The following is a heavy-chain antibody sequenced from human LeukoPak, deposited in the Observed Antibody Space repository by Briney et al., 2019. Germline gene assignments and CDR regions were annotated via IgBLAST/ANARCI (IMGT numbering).Heavy chain of an antibody. CDR2: IKSKTDGGTT. CDR3: TTLSDDFWSGPAAY. D-gene: IGHD3-3*01. J-gene: IGHJ4*02. CDR1: GFTFSSYA. Sequence: GGSLRLSCAASGFTFSSYAMSWVRQAPGKGLEWVGRIKSKTDGGTTDYAAPVKGRFTISRDDSKNTLYLQMNSLKTEDTAVYYCTTLSDDFWSGPAAYWGQGTLVTVSS. V-gene: IGHV3-15*01.